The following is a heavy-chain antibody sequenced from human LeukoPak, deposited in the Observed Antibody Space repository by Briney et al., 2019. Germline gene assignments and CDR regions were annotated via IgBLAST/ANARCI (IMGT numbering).Heavy chain of an antibody. D-gene: IGHD2-2*01. J-gene: IGHJ4*02. V-gene: IGHV3-21*01. CDR1: GFTFSDYA. CDR2: ISSGGSYI. CDR3: ARGPALYCTSSSCLDGVD. Sequence: GGSLRLSCAASGFTFSDYAMNWVRQAPGEGLEWVSSISSGGSYISYADSVKGRFTVSRDNAKDSLFLQMRSLRDEDTAVYYCARGPALYCTSSSCLDGVDWGQGTLVSVSS.